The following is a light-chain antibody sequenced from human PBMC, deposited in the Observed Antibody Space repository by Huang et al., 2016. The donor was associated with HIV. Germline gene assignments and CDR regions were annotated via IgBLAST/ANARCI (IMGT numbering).Light chain of an antibody. Sequence: DIVMIQSPDSLAVSLGERATIKCRSSQSVLYSSNSKNYLAWFQQKPGQAPRLLIYWVSSRESGVPDRFSGSGSGTDFTLTISSLEAEDAAVYYCQQYYSIPQTFGQGTKVEI. CDR1: QSVLYSSNSKNY. V-gene: IGKV4-1*01. CDR3: QQYYSIPQT. CDR2: WVS. J-gene: IGKJ1*01.